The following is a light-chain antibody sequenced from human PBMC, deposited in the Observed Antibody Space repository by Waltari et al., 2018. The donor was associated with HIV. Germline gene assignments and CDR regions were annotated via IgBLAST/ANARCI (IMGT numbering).Light chain of an antibody. V-gene: IGLV1-47*01. CDR2: GDD. J-gene: IGLJ3*02. CDR1: TSNIGSNF. Sequence: QSVLTQPPSTSGTPGQTVTISCSGSTSNIGSNFVYWYQQLPGTAPTLLIYGDDQRPSGVPDRFSGSKSGTSASLAISGLRSEDEAEYYCATWDDSLSGVLFGGGTKLTVL. CDR3: ATWDDSLSGVL.